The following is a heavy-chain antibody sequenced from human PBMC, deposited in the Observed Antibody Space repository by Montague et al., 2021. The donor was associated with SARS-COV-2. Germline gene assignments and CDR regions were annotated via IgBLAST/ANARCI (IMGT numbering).Heavy chain of an antibody. D-gene: IGHD3-22*01. J-gene: IGHJ6*02. CDR3: ARGGGYYNYGLDV. V-gene: IGHV4-59*01. CDR2: IYYSGST. Sequence: SETLSLTCTVSGGSISNYYWSWIRQPPGGGLEWIGYIYYSGSTDYSPSLKSRVTISLDTSKNQFSLKVTPVTAADTAVYYCARGGGYYNYGLDVWGPGTTVTVSS. CDR1: GGSISNYY.